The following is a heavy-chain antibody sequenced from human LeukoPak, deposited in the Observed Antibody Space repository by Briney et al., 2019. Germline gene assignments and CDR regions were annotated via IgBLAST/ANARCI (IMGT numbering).Heavy chain of an antibody. CDR2: MNPNSGNT. D-gene: IGHD2-2*01. V-gene: IGHV1-8*01. CDR1: GYTFTSYV. CDR3: ARVFCSSTSCYVWFDP. Sequence: ASVKVSCKASGYTFTSYVINWVRQATGQGLEWMGWMNPNSGNTGYAQKFQGRVTMTRNTSISTAYMELSSLRSEDTAVYYCARVFCSSTSCYVWFDPWGQGTLVTVSS. J-gene: IGHJ5*02.